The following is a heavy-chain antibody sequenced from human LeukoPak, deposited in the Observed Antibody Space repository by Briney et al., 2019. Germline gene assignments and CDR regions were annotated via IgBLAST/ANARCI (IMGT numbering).Heavy chain of an antibody. CDR1: GFTFSGYI. V-gene: IGHV3-48*01. CDR3: ARDQWLDY. D-gene: IGHD6-19*01. J-gene: IGHJ4*02. CDR2: IGTSGNPI. Sequence: GGSLRLSCAASGFTFSGYIMNWVRQAPGKGLEWVSFIGTSGNPIYYADSVKGRFTVSRDNAKNSLYLQMDSLRAEDTAVYYCARDQWLDYWGQGTLVTASS.